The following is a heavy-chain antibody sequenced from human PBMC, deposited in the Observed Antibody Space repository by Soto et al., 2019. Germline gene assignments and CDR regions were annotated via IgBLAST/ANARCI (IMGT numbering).Heavy chain of an antibody. V-gene: IGHV3-74*01. D-gene: IGHD6-19*01. Sequence: GGSLRLSCAASGFTFSSYWMHWVRQAPGKGLVWVSRTNSDGSSTSYADSVKGRFTISRDNANNQFSLKLTSVTAADTAVYYCARVHVMVVAGSTFDYWGHGTLVTVSS. CDR1: GFTFSSYW. CDR2: TNSDGSST. J-gene: IGHJ4*01. CDR3: ARVHVMVVAGSTFDY.